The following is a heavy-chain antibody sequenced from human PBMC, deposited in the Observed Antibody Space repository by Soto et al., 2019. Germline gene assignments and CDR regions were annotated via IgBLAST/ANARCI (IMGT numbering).Heavy chain of an antibody. CDR2: IYYSGST. V-gene: IGHV4-59*01. CDR1: GGSISSYY. D-gene: IGHD3-10*01. J-gene: IGHJ4*02. Sequence: SETLSLTCTVSGGSISSYYWSWIRQPPGKGLEWIGYIYYSGSTNYNPSLKSRVTISVDTSKNQFSLKLSSVTAADTAVYYCARGGPMVRGAFFDYWGQGTLVTVSS. CDR3: ARGGPMVRGAFFDY.